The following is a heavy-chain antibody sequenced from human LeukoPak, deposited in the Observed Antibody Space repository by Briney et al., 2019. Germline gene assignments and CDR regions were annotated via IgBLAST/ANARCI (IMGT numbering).Heavy chain of an antibody. D-gene: IGHD6-13*01. J-gene: IGHJ4*02. Sequence: PGGSLSLSCAASGFTFSSYAMSWVRQAPGKGLEWVSAISGSGGSTYYADSVKGRFTISRDNSKNTLYLQMNSLRAEDTAVYYCAYSSSSWYYFDYWGQGTLVTVSS. V-gene: IGHV3-23*01. CDR3: AYSSSSWYYFDY. CDR2: ISGSGGST. CDR1: GFTFSSYA.